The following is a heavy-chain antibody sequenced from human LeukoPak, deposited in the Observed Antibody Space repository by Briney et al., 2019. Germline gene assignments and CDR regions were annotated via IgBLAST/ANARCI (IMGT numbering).Heavy chain of an antibody. CDR1: GGSFSGYY. CDR2: INHSGST. D-gene: IGHD2-2*01. CDR3: ARGWASSWYYFDF. Sequence: SETLSLTCAVYGGSFSGYYWSWIRQPPGKGLEWIGEINHSGSTNYNPSLKSRVTISVDTSKNQFSLNLSSVTAADTAVYYCARGWASSWYYFDFWGQGTLVTVSS. V-gene: IGHV4-34*01. J-gene: IGHJ4*02.